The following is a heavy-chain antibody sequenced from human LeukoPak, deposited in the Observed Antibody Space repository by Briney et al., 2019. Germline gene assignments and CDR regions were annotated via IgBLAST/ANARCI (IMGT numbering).Heavy chain of an antibody. J-gene: IGHJ4*02. D-gene: IGHD3-10*01. CDR3: AARAPDYYGSGRWGFFDY. CDR1: GGSISSYY. CDR2: IYTSGST. V-gene: IGHV4-4*07. Sequence: SETLSLTCTVSGGSISSYYWSWIRQPAGRGLEWIGRIYTSGSTNYNPSLKSRVTMSVDTSKNQFSLKLSSVTAADTAVYYCAARAPDYYGSGRWGFFDYWGQGTLVTVSS.